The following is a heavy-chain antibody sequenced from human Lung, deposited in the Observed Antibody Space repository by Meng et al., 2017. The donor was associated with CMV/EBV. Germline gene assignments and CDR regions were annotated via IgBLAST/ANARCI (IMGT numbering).Heavy chain of an antibody. V-gene: IGHV3-23*01. D-gene: IGHD6-13*01. CDR2: VSGSGSST. Sequence: GESLKISCAASGFTFSSYAMTWVRQAPGKGLEWVSSVSGSGSSTYYASSLRGRLTISRDNSKNTLFLQINRLTIADTAVYYCARGFSQYSTQNFFDPWGQGTLVTVSS. CDR1: GFTFSSYA. J-gene: IGHJ5*02. CDR3: ARGFSQYSTQNFFDP.